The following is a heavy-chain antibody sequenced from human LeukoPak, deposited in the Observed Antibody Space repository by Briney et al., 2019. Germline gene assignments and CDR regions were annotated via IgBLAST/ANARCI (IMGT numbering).Heavy chain of an antibody. V-gene: IGHV3-30*02. Sequence: VGQXXXKGXXXXXFILFDGSKKYYVASVKGRLTISRDNYKKTLYLQMNSLRAEDTALYFCAKESSGAAAGTFDYWGQGTLVTVSS. J-gene: IGHJ4*02. CDR2: ILFDGSKK. CDR3: AKESSGAAAGTFDY. D-gene: IGHD6-13*01.